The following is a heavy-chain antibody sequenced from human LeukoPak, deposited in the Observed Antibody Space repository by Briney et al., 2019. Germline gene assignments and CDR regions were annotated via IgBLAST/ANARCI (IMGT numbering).Heavy chain of an antibody. J-gene: IGHJ5*02. CDR1: GGTFSSYA. CDR3: ARDTTYCSSTSCYLGWFDP. D-gene: IGHD2-2*01. V-gene: IGHV1-69*06. CDR2: IIPIFGTA. Sequence: SVTVSCKASGGTFSSYAISWVRQAPGQGLEWMGGIIPIFGTANYAQKFQGRVTITADKSTSTAYMELSSLRSEDTAVYYCARDTTYCSSTSCYLGWFDPWGQGTLVTVSS.